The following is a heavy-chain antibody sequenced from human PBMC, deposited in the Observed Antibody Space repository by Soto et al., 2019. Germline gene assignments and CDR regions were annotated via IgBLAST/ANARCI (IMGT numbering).Heavy chain of an antibody. J-gene: IGHJ5*02. D-gene: IGHD7-27*01. CDR1: GFSFSISP. V-gene: IGHV3-30-3*01. Sequence: QVQLVESGGGVVQPGRSLRLSCAASGFSFSISPMHWVRQAPGKGPEWVALISYDGTNKFYADSVKGRFTISRDNSKSTLYLQVNSLRPEDAAVYYCARDPKASGGQHWALNCFDPWGQGTLVTVSS. CDR3: ARDPKASGGQHWALNCFDP. CDR2: ISYDGTNK.